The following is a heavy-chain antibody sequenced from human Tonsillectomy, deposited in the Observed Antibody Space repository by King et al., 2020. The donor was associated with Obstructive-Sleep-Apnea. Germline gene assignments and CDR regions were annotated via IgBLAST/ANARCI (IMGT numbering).Heavy chain of an antibody. CDR2: IYYSGST. Sequence: VQLQESGPGLVKPSETLSLTCTVSGGSVSSDIYYWSWIRHPPGKGLEWIGYIYYSGSTNYNPSLKSRVTISIDTSKNQFSLKLSSLTAADTAVYYCARVDRRVGGYSDYWGQGTRVTVSS. J-gene: IGHJ4*02. CDR3: ARVDRRVGGYSDY. D-gene: IGHD2-15*01. CDR1: GGSVSSDIYY. V-gene: IGHV4-61*01.